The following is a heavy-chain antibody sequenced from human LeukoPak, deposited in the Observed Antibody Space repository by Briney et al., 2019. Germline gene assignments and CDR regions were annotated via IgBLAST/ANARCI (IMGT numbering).Heavy chain of an antibody. CDR1: GGTFSSYA. V-gene: IGHV1-69*05. Sequence: SVKVSCKASGGTFSSYAISWVRQAPGQGLEWMGGIIPIFGTANYAQKFQGRVTITTDESTSTAYMELSSLRSEDTAVYYCAGDGYYYDSSGPSYYYYYMDVWGKGTTVTVSS. CDR2: IIPIFGTA. J-gene: IGHJ6*03. D-gene: IGHD3-22*01. CDR3: AGDGYYYDSSGPSYYYYYMDV.